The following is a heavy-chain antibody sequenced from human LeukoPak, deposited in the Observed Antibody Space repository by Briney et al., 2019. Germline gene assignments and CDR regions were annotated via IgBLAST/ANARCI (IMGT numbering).Heavy chain of an antibody. CDR3: ARVSVVYGMDV. J-gene: IGHJ6*02. V-gene: IGHV4-59*01. CDR2: MYYTGST. Sequence: SETLSLTCSVSGGSISSDYWAWLRQPPGKGLEWIGYMYYTGSTNYNPSLKSRVTILLATPKNQFSLKLSSVTAADTAVYYCARVSVVYGMDVWGRGTTVTVSS. CDR1: GGSISSDY.